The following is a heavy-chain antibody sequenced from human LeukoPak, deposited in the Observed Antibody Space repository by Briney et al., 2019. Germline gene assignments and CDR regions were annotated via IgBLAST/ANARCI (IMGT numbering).Heavy chain of an antibody. J-gene: IGHJ6*02. CDR2: ISAYNGNT. Sequence: ASVKVSCKASGYSFTSYGISGVRQAPGQGLEWMGWISAYNGNTNYAQKLQGRVTMTTDTSTSTAYMELRSLRSDDTAVYYCARRYYGSGSPYYYYYGMDVWGQGNTVTVSS. D-gene: IGHD3-10*01. V-gene: IGHV1-18*01. CDR1: GYSFTSYG. CDR3: ARRYYGSGSPYYYYYGMDV.